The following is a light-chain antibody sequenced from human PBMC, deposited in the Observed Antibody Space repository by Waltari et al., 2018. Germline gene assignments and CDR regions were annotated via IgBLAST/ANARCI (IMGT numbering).Light chain of an antibody. CDR3: CSYAGRNTYV. J-gene: IGLJ1*01. Sequence: QSALTQPASASGSPGQSITLSCIGTTIDFAPFNLVSWYQQHPGKAPKLIVYEVNQRPSGVSNRFSVSKSGNTASLTISGLQTEDEADYYCCSYAGRNTYVFGTGTKVTVL. CDR2: EVN. CDR1: TIDFAPFNL. V-gene: IGLV2-23*02.